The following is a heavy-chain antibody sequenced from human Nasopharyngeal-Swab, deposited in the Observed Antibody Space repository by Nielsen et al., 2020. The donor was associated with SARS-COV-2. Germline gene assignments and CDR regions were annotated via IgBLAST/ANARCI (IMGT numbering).Heavy chain of an antibody. J-gene: IGHJ4*02. CDR1: GFTFSSYA. V-gene: IGHV3-30-3*01. D-gene: IGHD3-3*01. Sequence: GGSLRLSCAASGFTFSSYAMHWVRQAPGKGLEWVAVISYDGSNKYYADSVKGRFTISRDNAKNSLYLQMNSLRAEDTAVYYCARRNLYYDFWSGYYYYFDYWGQGTLVTVSS. CDR3: ARRNLYYDFWSGYYYYFDY. CDR2: ISYDGSNK.